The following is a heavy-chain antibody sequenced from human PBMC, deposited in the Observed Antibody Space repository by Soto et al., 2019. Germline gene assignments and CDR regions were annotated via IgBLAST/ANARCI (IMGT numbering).Heavy chain of an antibody. V-gene: IGHV4-61*01. CDR2: IYYSGST. J-gene: IGHJ4*02. CDR1: GGSVSSGSYY. CDR3: AVGNNYYPHYFDY. D-gene: IGHD3-22*01. Sequence: QVQLQESGPGLVKPSETLSLICTVSGGSVSSGSYYWSWIRQPPGKGLEWIGYIYYSGSTNYNPSLKSRVTMSVDTSKNQFSLNLSSVTAADTAVYYCAVGNNYYPHYFDYWGQGTLVTVSS.